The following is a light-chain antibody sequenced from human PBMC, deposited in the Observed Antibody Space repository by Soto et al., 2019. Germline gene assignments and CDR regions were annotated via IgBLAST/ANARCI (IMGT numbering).Light chain of an antibody. CDR1: QNIGKY. CDR2: GAS. J-gene: IGKJ2*01. V-gene: IGKV1-39*01. Sequence: DIQMTQSPSSLSASSGDRVTITCRASQNIGKYLIWYQQKPGRPPKVLVYGASNLQSGVSSRFSGDGFGTEFSLTINSLXXXXXXXYYCQQSYNLPRTFGQGTTLETK. CDR3: QQSYNLPRT.